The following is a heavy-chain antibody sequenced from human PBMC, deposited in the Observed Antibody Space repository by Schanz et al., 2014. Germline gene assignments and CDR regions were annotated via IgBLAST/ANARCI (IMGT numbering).Heavy chain of an antibody. J-gene: IGHJ4*02. V-gene: IGHV1-69*09. D-gene: IGHD3-22*01. CDR3: ARAGQDYSDSSGYATYDCGN. Sequence: QVQLVQSGAEVKKPGASVKVSCKASGYPFTGYHMHWVRQAPGQGLEWMGTIIPILDITNYAQKFKGRVTITADKSTSTAYMELSNLRSEDMAVYYCARAGQDYSDSSGYATYDCGNWGQGTLVTVSS. CDR2: IIPILDIT. CDR1: GYPFTGYH.